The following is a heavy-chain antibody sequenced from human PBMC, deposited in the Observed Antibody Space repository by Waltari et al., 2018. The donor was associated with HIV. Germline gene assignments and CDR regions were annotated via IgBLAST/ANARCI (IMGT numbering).Heavy chain of an antibody. V-gene: IGHV3-33*02. Sequence: VHLVESGGGVVRPGGSLRLSCAASGFPFSTFGIHWVRQAPGKGLEWVTGIPYTGNEKYYADSVKGRFSVSRDYSTNTLFLQMNSLRVEDTAVYYCARVSGSNSWHGDYFFDYWGQGTLVTVSS. CDR2: IPYTGNEK. CDR1: GFPFSTFG. D-gene: IGHD4-4*01. CDR3: ARVSGSNSWHGDYFFDY. J-gene: IGHJ4*02.